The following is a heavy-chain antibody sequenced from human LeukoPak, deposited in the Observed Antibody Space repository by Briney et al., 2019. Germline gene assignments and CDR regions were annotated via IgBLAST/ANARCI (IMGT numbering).Heavy chain of an antibody. D-gene: IGHD6-13*01. J-gene: IGHJ4*02. CDR3: ARDFGGLAARPYSFDY. V-gene: IGHV3-48*02. CDR1: GFTFSSYY. CDR2: ISGGSDSI. Sequence: GGSLRLSCAASGFTFSSYYMNWVRQAPGKGLEWVSFISGGSDSIYYADSVKGRFTISRNNAKNSLYLQMNSLRDEDTAVFYCARDFGGLAARPYSFDYWGQGTLVAVSS.